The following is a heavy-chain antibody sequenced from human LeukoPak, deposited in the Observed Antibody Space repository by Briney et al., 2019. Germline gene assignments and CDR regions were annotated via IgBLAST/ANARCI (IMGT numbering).Heavy chain of an antibody. J-gene: IGHJ4*02. CDR1: RYTFTGYY. V-gene: IGHV1-8*03. D-gene: IGHD3-10*01. Sequence: ASVKVSCKASRYTFTGYYMHWVRQAPGQGLEWMGWMNPNSGNTGYAQKFQGRVTITRNTSISTAYMELSSLRSEDTAVYYCAMVRGEGPHQSLDFDYWGQGTLVTVSS. CDR3: AMVRGEGPHQSLDFDY. CDR2: MNPNSGNT.